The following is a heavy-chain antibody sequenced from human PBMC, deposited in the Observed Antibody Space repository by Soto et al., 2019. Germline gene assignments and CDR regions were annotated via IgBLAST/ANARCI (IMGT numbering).Heavy chain of an antibody. V-gene: IGHV3-21*01. J-gene: IGHJ4*02. CDR3: AREDSIIIPAVSDF. CDR1: GFAFNNYG. CDR2: ISKSDYT. D-gene: IGHD2-2*01. Sequence: LRLSCTVSGFAFNNYGINWVRQAPGKGLEWVSSISKSDYTYYSDSVKGRFTISRDNAKNSVSLQMNTLRVEDTAVYYCAREDSIIIPAVSDFWGQGTLVTVS.